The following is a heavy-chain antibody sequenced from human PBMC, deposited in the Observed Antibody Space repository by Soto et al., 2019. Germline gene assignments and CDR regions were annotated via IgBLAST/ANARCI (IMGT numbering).Heavy chain of an antibody. CDR3: ARERITIFRVAGGYYYYGMDV. V-gene: IGHV1-8*01. J-gene: IGHJ6*02. Sequence: ASVKVSCKASGYTFTSYDINWVRQATGQGLEWMGWMNPNSGNTGYAQKFQGRVTMTRNESISTAYMELSSLRSEDTAVYYCARERITIFRVAGGYYYYGMDVWGQGTTVTVSS. CDR2: MNPNSGNT. D-gene: IGHD3-3*01. CDR1: GYTFTSYD.